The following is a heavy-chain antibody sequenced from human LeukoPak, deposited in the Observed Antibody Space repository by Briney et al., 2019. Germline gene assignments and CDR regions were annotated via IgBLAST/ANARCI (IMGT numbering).Heavy chain of an antibody. Sequence: GGSLRLSCAASGFTFSSYGMHWVRQAPGKGLEWVAVISYDGSNKYYADSVKGRFTISGDNSKNTLYLQMNSLRAEDTAVYYCAKDLRGRGGYFDYGGQGTLVTVSS. V-gene: IGHV3-30*18. CDR1: GFTFSSYG. CDR2: ISYDGSNK. D-gene: IGHD3-10*01. CDR3: AKDLRGRGGYFDY. J-gene: IGHJ4*02.